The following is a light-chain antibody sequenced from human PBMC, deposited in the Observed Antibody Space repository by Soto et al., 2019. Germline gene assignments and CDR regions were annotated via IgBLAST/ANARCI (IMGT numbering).Light chain of an antibody. CDR2: TVS. J-gene: IGKJ1*01. CDR3: LQHHSFPWT. Sequence: DIQMTQSPSSLSASVGDTVTISCRASQGIRNDLAWYQQNPGKAPKRLIYTVSRLQSGVSSRFSGSGSGTEFTLTITTLQSDDFATYFCLQHHSFPWTFGQGTRVEIK. CDR1: QGIRND. V-gene: IGKV1-17*01.